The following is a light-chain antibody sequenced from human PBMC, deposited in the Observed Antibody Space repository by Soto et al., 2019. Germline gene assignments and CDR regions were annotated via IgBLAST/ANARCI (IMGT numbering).Light chain of an antibody. CDR1: SSNIGSNY. Sequence: QSVLTQPPSASGTPGQRVTISCSGSSSNIGSNYVYWYQQLPGTAPKLLIYRNNQRPSGVPDRFSGSKSGTSASLAISGLRSEDEADYYCAAWDDSLSGQGVFGGGTK. V-gene: IGLV1-47*01. J-gene: IGLJ3*02. CDR2: RNN. CDR3: AAWDDSLSGQGV.